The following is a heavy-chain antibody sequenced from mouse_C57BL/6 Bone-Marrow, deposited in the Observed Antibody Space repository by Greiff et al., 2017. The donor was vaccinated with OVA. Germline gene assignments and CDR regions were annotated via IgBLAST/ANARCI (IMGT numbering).Heavy chain of an antibody. V-gene: IGHV14-3*01. CDR3: ARLTGTAGYALDY. D-gene: IGHD1-2*01. CDR2: IDPANGST. Sequence: VQLQQSVADLVKPGASVKLSCTASGFNIKNTYMPWVRQSPEQGLEWIGRIDPANGSTKYAAKFQGQATITADNASNRAYLQMSSLTSEDTAIYYGARLTGTAGYALDYWGQGTSVTVSS. J-gene: IGHJ4*01. CDR1: GFNIKNTY.